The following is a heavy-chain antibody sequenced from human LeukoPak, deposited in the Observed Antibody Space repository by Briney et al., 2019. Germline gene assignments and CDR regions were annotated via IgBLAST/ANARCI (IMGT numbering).Heavy chain of an antibody. D-gene: IGHD2-15*01. V-gene: IGHV4-39*01. CDR2: IYYSGST. J-gene: IGHJ6*02. CDR1: GGSISSSSYY. CDR3: ANCCSGGSCRDYYGMDV. Sequence: SETLSLTCTVSGGSISSSSYYWGWIRQPPGKGLEWIGSIYYSGSTYYNPSLKSRVTISVDTSKNQFSLKLSSVTAADTAVYYCANCCSGGSCRDYYGMDVWGQGTTVTVSS.